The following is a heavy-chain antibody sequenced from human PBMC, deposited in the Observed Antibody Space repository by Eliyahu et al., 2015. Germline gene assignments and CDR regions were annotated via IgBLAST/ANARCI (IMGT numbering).Heavy chain of an antibody. Sequence: QVQLQESGPGLVXPSETLSLXCTVSGGSISSYYWSWIRQPPGKGLEWIGYIYYSGXTNYNPXLKSRVTISVDTSKNQFSLKLSSVTAADTAVYYCARQTTVGLDYWGQGTLVTVSS. CDR2: IYYSGXT. CDR3: ARQTTVGLDY. V-gene: IGHV4-59*01. J-gene: IGHJ4*02. CDR1: GGSISSYY. D-gene: IGHD4-23*01.